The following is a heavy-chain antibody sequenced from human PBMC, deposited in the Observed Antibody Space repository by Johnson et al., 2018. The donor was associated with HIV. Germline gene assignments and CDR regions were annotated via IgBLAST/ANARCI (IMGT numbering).Heavy chain of an antibody. V-gene: IGHV3-15*01. D-gene: IGHD5-18*01. CDR1: GFTFNNAW. Sequence: VQLVESGGGLVKAGGSLRLSCAASGFTFNNAWMGWVRQAPGKGLEWVGRIKSKTDGATTDYAVPVKGRFTISRDDSKNTLYLQMNSLKTEDTAVYYCTTDGYGGYSYGYGAFDIWGQGTMVTVSS. CDR2: IKSKTDGATT. CDR3: TTDGYGGYSYGYGAFDI. J-gene: IGHJ3*02.